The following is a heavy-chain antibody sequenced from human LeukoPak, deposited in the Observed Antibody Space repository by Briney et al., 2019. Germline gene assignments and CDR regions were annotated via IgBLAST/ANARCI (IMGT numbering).Heavy chain of an antibody. J-gene: IGHJ6*02. CDR1: GFTFSSYG. CDR2: ISYDGSNK. D-gene: IGHD2-2*01. CDR3: AKETVVVPAAFYYYYGMDV. V-gene: IGHV3-30*18. Sequence: GGSLRLSCAASGFTFSSYGMHWVRQAPGKGLEWVAVISYDGSNKYYADSVKGRFTISRDNSKNTLYLQMNSLRAEDTAVYYCAKETVVVPAAFYYYYGMDVGGQGTTVTVSS.